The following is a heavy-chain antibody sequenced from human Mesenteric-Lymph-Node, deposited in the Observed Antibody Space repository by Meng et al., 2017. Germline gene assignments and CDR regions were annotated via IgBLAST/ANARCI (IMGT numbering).Heavy chain of an antibody. CDR3: AIRGWSYGMDV. V-gene: IGHV3-33*01. CDR2: IWYDGSNK. Sequence: GGSLRLSCAASGFTFSSYGMHWVRQAPGKGLEWVAVIWYDGSNKYYADSVKGRFTISRDNSKNTLYLQMNSLRAEDTAVYYCAIRGWSYGMDVWGQGTTVTVSS. J-gene: IGHJ6*02. D-gene: IGHD6-19*01. CDR1: GFTFSSYG.